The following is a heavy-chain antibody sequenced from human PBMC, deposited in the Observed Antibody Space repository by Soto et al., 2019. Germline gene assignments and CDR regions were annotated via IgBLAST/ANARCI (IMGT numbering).Heavy chain of an antibody. V-gene: IGHV1-18*04. CDR3: ATSYDSGFDP. Sequence: ASVKVSCKASGYTFSSYDISWVRQAPGQGPELMGWISPKNGNTNYAQKFQGRVTMTTDTSTSTAYMELRRLRSDDTAVYYCATSYDSGFDPWGQGTPVTVSS. CDR2: ISPKNGNT. D-gene: IGHD5-12*01. CDR1: GYTFSSYD. J-gene: IGHJ5*02.